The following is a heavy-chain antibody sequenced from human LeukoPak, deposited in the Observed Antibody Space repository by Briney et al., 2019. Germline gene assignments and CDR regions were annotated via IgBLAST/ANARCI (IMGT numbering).Heavy chain of an antibody. CDR1: GFTVSSNY. V-gene: IGHV3-66*01. Sequence: GGSLRLSCAASGFTVSSNYMSWVRQAPGKGLEWVSVIYSGGSTYYADSVKGRFTISRDNAKNSLYLQMNSLRAEDTAVYYCARGLRVPATANYYYYGMDVWGQGTTVTVSS. CDR2: IYSGGST. J-gene: IGHJ6*02. CDR3: ARGLRVPATANYYYYGMDV. D-gene: IGHD2-2*01.